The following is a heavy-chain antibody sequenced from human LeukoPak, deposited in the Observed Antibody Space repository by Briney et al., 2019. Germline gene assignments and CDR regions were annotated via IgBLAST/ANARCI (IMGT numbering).Heavy chain of an antibody. CDR2: INPNSGGT. CDR1: GYTFTGYY. J-gene: IGHJ4*02. V-gene: IGHV1-2*02. Sequence: ASVKVSCKASGYTFTGYYMHWVRQAPGQGLEWMGWINPNSGGTNYAQKFQGRVTMTRDTSISTAYMELSRLRSDDTAVYYCTRVATIFGVVTRDGYFDYWGQGTLVTVSS. CDR3: TRVATIFGVVTRDGYFDY. D-gene: IGHD3-3*01.